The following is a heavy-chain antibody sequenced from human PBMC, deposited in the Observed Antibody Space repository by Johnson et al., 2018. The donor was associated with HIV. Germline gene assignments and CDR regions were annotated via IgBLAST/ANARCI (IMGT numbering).Heavy chain of an antibody. Sequence: VQLVESGGGVVQPGKSLRLSCAAAGFSFNTYTMHWVRQAPGKGLEWVSYISSSGSTIYYAESVKGRFTVSRAHAKNSLYLQMNSLKTEDTAVYYCTPDPDGSRPCGQGTMVTVSS. CDR2: ISSSGSTI. CDR1: GFSFNTYT. D-gene: IGHD3-10*01. J-gene: IGHJ3*01. V-gene: IGHV3-48*04. CDR3: TPDPDGSRP.